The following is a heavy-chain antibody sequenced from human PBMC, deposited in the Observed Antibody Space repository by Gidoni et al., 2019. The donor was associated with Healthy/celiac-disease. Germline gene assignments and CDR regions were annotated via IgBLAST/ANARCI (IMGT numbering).Heavy chain of an antibody. CDR3: ARVASAYSSGWYFDY. J-gene: IGHJ4*02. D-gene: IGHD6-19*01. Sequence: EVQLVESGGGLVQPGGSLRLSCAASGFPFLSYWMHWVRQAPGKGLVWVSRINSDGSSTSYADSVKGRFTISRDNAKNTLYLQMNSLRAEDTDVYYCARVASAYSSGWYFDYWGQGTLVTVSS. V-gene: IGHV3-74*01. CDR2: INSDGSST. CDR1: GFPFLSYW.